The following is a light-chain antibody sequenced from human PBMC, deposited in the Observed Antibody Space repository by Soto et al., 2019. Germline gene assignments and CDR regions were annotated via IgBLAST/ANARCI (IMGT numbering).Light chain of an antibody. V-gene: IGLV2-14*01. CDR3: SAYSDIDTKV. Sequence: QSVLTQPASVSGSPGQSITISCTGTSSDVGGYNSVSWYQQHPGKAPKLMIYEVSHRPSGVSNRFSGSKSANTASLTISGLQAEDEADYSCSAYSDIDTKVFGTGTKVTVL. CDR2: EVS. CDR1: SSDVGGYNS. J-gene: IGLJ1*01.